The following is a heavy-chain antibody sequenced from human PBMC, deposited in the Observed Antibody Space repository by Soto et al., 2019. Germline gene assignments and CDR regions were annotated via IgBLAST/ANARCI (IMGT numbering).Heavy chain of an antibody. Sequence: GGSLRLSCAASGFTFDDYAMHWVRQAPGKGLEWVSGISWNSGSIGYADSVKGRFTISRDNAKNSLYLQMNSLRAEDTAFYYCAKGVRITRGAFDIWGQGTMVTV. CDR1: GFTFDDYA. CDR2: ISWNSGSI. V-gene: IGHV3-9*01. J-gene: IGHJ3*02. D-gene: IGHD3-10*01. CDR3: AKGVRITRGAFDI.